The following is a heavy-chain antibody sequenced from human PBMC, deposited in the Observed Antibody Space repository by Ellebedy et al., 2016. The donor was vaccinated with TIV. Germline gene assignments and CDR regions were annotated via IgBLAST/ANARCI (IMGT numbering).Heavy chain of an antibody. CDR3: AKATSFDIMTGFYGGGFDS. D-gene: IGHD3-9*01. J-gene: IGHJ4*02. Sequence: GGSLRLSCAVSGFTFSAFAMSWVRQAPGKGLAWVSAISGSGSNTYYTDSVKGRFTISRDNSRSTFYLQMNSLTVDDTAVYYCAKATSFDIMTGFYGGGFDSWGQGTLVTVSS. CDR2: ISGSGSNT. V-gene: IGHV3-23*01. CDR1: GFTFSAFA.